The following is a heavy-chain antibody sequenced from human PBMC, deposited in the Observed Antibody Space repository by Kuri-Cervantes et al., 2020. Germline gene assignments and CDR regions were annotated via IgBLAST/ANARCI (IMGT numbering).Heavy chain of an antibody. V-gene: IGHV3-7*01. Sequence: GESLKISCAASGFTFRSYWMSWVRQAPGKGLEWVANIKTDGSEKNYVDSVKGRFTISRDNAKNSLYLQMNSLRAEDTAVYYCAREGDSSGYYYDPWGQGTLVTVSS. J-gene: IGHJ5*02. CDR3: AREGDSSGYYYDP. D-gene: IGHD3-22*01. CDR2: IKTDGSEK. CDR1: GFTFRSYW.